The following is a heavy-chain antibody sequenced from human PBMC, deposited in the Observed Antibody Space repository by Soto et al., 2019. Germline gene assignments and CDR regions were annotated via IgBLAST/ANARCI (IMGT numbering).Heavy chain of an antibody. CDR2: ISYDGSNK. CDR3: AKESSLWFGELLSGSYYYYGMDV. CDR1: GFTFSSYG. J-gene: IGHJ6*02. V-gene: IGHV3-30*18. Sequence: ESGGGVVQPGRSLRLSCAASGFTFSSYGMHWVRQAPGKGLEWVAVISYDGSNKYYADSVKGRFTISRDNSKNTLYLQMNSLRAEDTAVYYCAKESSLWFGELLSGSYYYYGMDVWGQGTTVTVSS. D-gene: IGHD3-10*01.